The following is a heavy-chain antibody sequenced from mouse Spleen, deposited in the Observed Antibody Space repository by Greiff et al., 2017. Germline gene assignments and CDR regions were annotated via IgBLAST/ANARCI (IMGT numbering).Heavy chain of an antibody. Sequence: QVQLKESGPGLVQPSQSLSITCTVSGFSLTSYGVHWVRQSPGKGLEWLGVIWSGGSTDYNAAFISRLSISKDNSKSQVFFKMNSLQADDTAIYYCARNFGNYVDWYFDVWGAGTTVTVSS. V-gene: IGHV2-2*01. CDR3: ARNFGNYVDWYFDV. CDR1: GFSLTSYG. J-gene: IGHJ1*01. CDR2: IWSGGST. D-gene: IGHD2-1*01.